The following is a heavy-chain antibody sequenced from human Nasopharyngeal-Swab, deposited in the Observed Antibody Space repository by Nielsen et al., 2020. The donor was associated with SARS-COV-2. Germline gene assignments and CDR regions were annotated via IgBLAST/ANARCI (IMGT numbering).Heavy chain of an antibody. CDR2: IWYDGSNK. V-gene: IGHV3-33*01. CDR3: ARAHSSGWDL. Sequence: GESLKISCATSGFTFSSYGMHWVRQAPGKGLEWVAVIWYDGSNKYYADSVKGRFTISRDNSKNTLYLQMNSLRAEDTAAYYCARAHSSGWDLWGQGTLVTVSS. J-gene: IGHJ4*02. CDR1: GFTFSSYG. D-gene: IGHD6-19*01.